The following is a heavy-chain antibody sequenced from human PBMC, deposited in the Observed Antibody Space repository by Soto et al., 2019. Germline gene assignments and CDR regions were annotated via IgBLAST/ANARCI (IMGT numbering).Heavy chain of an antibody. J-gene: IGHJ4*01. CDR2: IIGSGDSA. CDR3: VKDRAFRTVARADR. V-gene: IGHV3-23*01. D-gene: IGHD6-19*01. Sequence: GGSLRLSCTVSGFTFRSYAMNWVRQAPGGGLEWVSNIIGSGDSASYADSVKGRFTISRDNSQNTLFLQMDSLRVDVTATYYCVKDRAFRTVARADRWGQGTLVTVSS. CDR1: GFTFRSYA.